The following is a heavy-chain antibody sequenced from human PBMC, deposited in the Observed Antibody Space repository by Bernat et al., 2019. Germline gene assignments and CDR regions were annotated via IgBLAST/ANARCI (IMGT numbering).Heavy chain of an antibody. CDR2: MNPNSGNT. V-gene: IGHV1-8*01. Sequence: QVQLVQSGAEVKKPGASVKVSCKASGYTFTNSDINWVRQATGQGLEWMGWMNPNSGNTGYAQKFQGRVTMTRNTSIHTAYMELSSLRSEDTSVYYCASCPSWNYYDSRAYYSDYWGQGTLVTVSS. CDR1: GYTFTNSD. CDR3: ASCPSWNYYDSRAYYSDY. J-gene: IGHJ4*02. D-gene: IGHD3-22*01.